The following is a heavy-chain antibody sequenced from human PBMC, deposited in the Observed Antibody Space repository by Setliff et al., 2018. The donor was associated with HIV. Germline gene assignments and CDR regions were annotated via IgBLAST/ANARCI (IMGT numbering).Heavy chain of an antibody. Sequence: ASVKVSCKASGYSFSRSWVQWVRQASGQGLEWMGWINIANGKTQYSQKFRGRVTFTRDISANTAYLDTSVSTAYLQISSLEAEDTALYYCARDRYGASFDSWGQGTLVTVSS. D-gene: IGHD3-16*02. CDR1: GYSFSRSW. V-gene: IGHV1-3*04. J-gene: IGHJ4*02. CDR2: INIANGKT. CDR3: AEDTALYYCARDRYGASFDS.